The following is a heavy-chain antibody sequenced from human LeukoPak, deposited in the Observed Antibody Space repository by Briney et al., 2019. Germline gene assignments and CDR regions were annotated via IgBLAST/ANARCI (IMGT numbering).Heavy chain of an antibody. CDR1: GDSIRSYY. J-gene: IGHJ5*02. Sequence: PSETLSLTCTVSGDSIRSYYWNWIRQPPGKGLEWIGYIYYSGSTNYNPSLKSRVTISLDTSKNHFSLKVSSVTAADTAVYYCASGNYDFWSGHPNWFDPWGQGTLVTVSS. D-gene: IGHD3-3*01. CDR3: ASGNYDFWSGHPNWFDP. CDR2: IYYSGST. V-gene: IGHV4-59*01.